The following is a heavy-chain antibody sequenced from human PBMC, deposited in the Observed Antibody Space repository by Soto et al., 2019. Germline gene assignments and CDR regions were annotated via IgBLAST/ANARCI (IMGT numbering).Heavy chain of an antibody. D-gene: IGHD2-2*01. V-gene: IGHV3-30*18. CDR2: ISYDGSNK. J-gene: IGHJ6*02. CDR3: AKNRVGGVVVTDDMGGRYYYYGMDV. Sequence: GGSLRLSCAASGFTFSSYGMHWVRQAPGKGLEWVAVISYDGSNKYYADSVKGRFTISRDNSKNTLYLQMNSLRAEDTAVYYCAKNRVGGVVVTDDMGGRYYYYGMDVWGQGTTVTVSS. CDR1: GFTFSSYG.